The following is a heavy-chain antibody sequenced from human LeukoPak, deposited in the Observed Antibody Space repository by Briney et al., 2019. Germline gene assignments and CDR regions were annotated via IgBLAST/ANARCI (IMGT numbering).Heavy chain of an antibody. CDR3: ARGPVPMVY. V-gene: IGHV3-53*01. CDR1: GFTLSSNY. Sequence: GGSLRLSCAASGFTLSSNYMSWVRQAPGKGLEWVSVIYSGGSTYYADSVKGRFTISRDNSKNTLCLQMNSLRAEDTAVYYCARGPVPMVYWGQGTLVTVSS. D-gene: IGHD3-10*01. CDR2: IYSGGST. J-gene: IGHJ4*02.